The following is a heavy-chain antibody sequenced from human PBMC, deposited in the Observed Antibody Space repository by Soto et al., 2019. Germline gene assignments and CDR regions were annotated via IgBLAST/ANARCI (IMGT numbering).Heavy chain of an antibody. J-gene: IGHJ3*02. CDR3: ARAAAAYHDAFDI. D-gene: IGHD6-13*01. CDR1: GFTFSSYS. V-gene: IGHV3-21*01. CDR2: ISSSSSYI. Sequence: PVGSLRLSCAASGFTFSSYSMNWVRQAPGKGLEWVSSISSSSSYIYYADSVKGRFTISRDNAKNSLYLQMNSLRAEDTAVYYCARAAAAYHDAFDIWGQGTMVTVSS.